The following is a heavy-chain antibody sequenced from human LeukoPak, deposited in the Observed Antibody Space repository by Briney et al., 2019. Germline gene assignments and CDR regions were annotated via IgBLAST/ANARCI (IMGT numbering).Heavy chain of an antibody. V-gene: IGHV1-2*02. J-gene: IGHJ5*02. CDR1: GYTFTGYY. CDR3: ARDLIFSCGPFDP. D-gene: IGHD3-3*01. CDR2: INPNSGGT. Sequence: GASVKVSCKASGYTFTGYYMHWVRQAPGQGLEWVGWINPNSGGTNYAQKFQGRVTMTRDKSISTAYMELSRLRSDDTAVYYCARDLIFSCGPFDPWGKGTLVTASS.